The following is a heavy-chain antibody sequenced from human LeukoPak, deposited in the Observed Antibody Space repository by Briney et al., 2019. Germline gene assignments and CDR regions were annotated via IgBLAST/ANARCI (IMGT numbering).Heavy chain of an antibody. CDR1: GGTFSSYA. J-gene: IGHJ4*02. CDR2: IIPIFGTA. Sequence: VASVKVSCKASGGTFSSYAIRWVRQAPGQGLEWMGGIIPIFGTANYAQKFQGRVTITADESTSTAYMELSSLRSEDTAVYYCARARYYDFWSGYQTPDYWGQGTLVTVSS. V-gene: IGHV1-69*13. CDR3: ARARYYDFWSGYQTPDY. D-gene: IGHD3-3*01.